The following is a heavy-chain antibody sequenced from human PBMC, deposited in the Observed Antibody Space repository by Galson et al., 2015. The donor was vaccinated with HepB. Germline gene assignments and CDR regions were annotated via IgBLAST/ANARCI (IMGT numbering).Heavy chain of an antibody. V-gene: IGHV3-73*01. CDR2: IGSNANNYAT. Sequence: SLRLSCAASGFTFSGSAIHWVRQTSGKGLEWVGRIGSNANNYATAYATSVKVRFTISSDDSKNTANLQMNTLKTEDTAGYYCARMGALSGYSTASGQGTLVSVPS. CDR1: GFTFSGSA. CDR3: ARMGALSGYSTA. D-gene: IGHD1-26*01. J-gene: IGHJ5*02.